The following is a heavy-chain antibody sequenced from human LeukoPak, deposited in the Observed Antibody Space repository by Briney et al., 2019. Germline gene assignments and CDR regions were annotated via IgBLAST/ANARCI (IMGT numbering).Heavy chain of an antibody. Sequence: GGSLRLSCAASGFTFSSYWMHWVRQAPGKGLVWVSRINTDGSSTSYADSVKGRFTISRDNAKNTLYPQMNSLRAEDTAVYYCGKNRYSGSLSPFDIWGQGTMVTVSS. CDR1: GFTFSSYW. D-gene: IGHD1-26*01. CDR3: GKNRYSGSLSPFDI. V-gene: IGHV3-74*01. CDR2: INTDGSST. J-gene: IGHJ3*02.